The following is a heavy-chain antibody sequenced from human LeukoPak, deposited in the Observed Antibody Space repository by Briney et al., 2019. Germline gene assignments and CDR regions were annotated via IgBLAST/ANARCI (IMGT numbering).Heavy chain of an antibody. D-gene: IGHD5-12*01. CDR3: ATGGGLVATILGTFFDY. CDR2: FDAEDGET. J-gene: IGHJ4*02. Sequence: GASVKVSCKVSGYTLTELSMHWVRQAPGKGLEWMGGFDAEDGETIYAQKFQGRVTMTEDTSTDTAYMELSSLRSEDTAVYYCATGGGLVATILGTFFDYWGQGTLVTVSS. V-gene: IGHV1-24*01. CDR1: GYTLTELS.